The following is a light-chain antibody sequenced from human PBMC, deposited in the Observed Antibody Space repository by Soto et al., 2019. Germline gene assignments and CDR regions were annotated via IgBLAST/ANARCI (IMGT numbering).Light chain of an antibody. CDR3: QQYGASPFT. V-gene: IGKV3-20*01. Sequence: EIVLTQSPGTLSLSPGERATLSCRASQTVSSNYLAWYQQKPGQAPRLLIYGSSSRATGIPDRFSGSGSGTDFTLTISRLGPEDFAVYYCQQYGASPFTFGPGTRVEI. J-gene: IGKJ3*01. CDR1: QTVSSNY. CDR2: GSS.